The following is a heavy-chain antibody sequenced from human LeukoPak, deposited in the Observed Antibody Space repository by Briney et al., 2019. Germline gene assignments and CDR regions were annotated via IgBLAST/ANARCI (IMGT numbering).Heavy chain of an antibody. D-gene: IGHD2-21*02. CDR2: IWYDGSNK. CDR3: ARVELAYCGGDCHETYYYYYGMDV. V-gene: IGHV3-30*19. Sequence: GGSLRLSCAASGFTFSSYGMHWVRQAPGKGLEWVAVIWYDGSNKYYADSVKGRFTISRDNSKNTLYLQMNSLRAEDTAVYYCARVELAYCGGDCHETYYYYYGMDVWGQGTTVTVSS. CDR1: GFTFSSYG. J-gene: IGHJ6*02.